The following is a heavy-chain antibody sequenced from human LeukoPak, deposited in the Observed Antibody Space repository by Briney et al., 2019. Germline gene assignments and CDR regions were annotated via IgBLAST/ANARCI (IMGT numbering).Heavy chain of an antibody. CDR1: GLTFSNAW. Sequence: GGSLRLSCAVSGLTFSNAWMNWVRQAPGKGLEWVGRVLSRAGGGTIDHAAPVKGRFTISRDDSKNALFLQMNSLRTEDTAVYYCVTGGGYNGLDYWGQGALVTVSS. CDR3: VTGGGYNGLDY. D-gene: IGHD5-12*01. J-gene: IGHJ4*02. V-gene: IGHV3-15*07. CDR2: VLSRAGGGTI.